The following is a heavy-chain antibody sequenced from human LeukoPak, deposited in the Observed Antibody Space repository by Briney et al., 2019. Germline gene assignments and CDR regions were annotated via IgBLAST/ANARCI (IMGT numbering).Heavy chain of an antibody. CDR2: ISSDGSIK. J-gene: IGHJ4*02. Sequence: GGSLRLSCAASGFTFSNYPMHWVRQAPGKGLEWVAVISSDGSIKYYADSVKGRFTISRDDSKSTLYLQTNSLGTEDTAVYYCARDSLHGSGSSFDYWGQGTLVTVSS. CDR3: ARDSLHGSGSSFDY. CDR1: GFTFSNYP. D-gene: IGHD3-10*01. V-gene: IGHV3-30*04.